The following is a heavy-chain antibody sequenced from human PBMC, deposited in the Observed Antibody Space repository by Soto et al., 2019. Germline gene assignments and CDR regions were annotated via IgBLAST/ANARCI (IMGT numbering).Heavy chain of an antibody. CDR3: ARRGEDYDILTGYFAYNWFDP. CDR1: GYSFTSYW. V-gene: IGHV5-51*01. Sequence: GESLKISCRGSGYSFTSYWIGWVRQMPGKGLEWMGIIYPGDSDTRYSPSFQGQVTISADKSISTAYLQWSSLKASDTAMYYCARRGEDYDILTGYFAYNWFDPWGQGTLVTVSS. CDR2: IYPGDSDT. J-gene: IGHJ5*02. D-gene: IGHD3-9*01.